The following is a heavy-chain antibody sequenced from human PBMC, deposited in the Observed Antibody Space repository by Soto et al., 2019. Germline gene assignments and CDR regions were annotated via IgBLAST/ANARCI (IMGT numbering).Heavy chain of an antibody. J-gene: IGHJ6*02. Sequence: PGGSLRLSCAASGFTLSSSAMTWVRQAPGKGLEWVSAISGSGGSTYYADSVKGRFTISRDSSKNTLYLQMNSLRAEDTAVYYCAKLIAVAYGMDVWGQGTTVTVSS. CDR2: ISGSGGST. CDR1: GFTLSSSA. V-gene: IGHV3-23*01. D-gene: IGHD6-19*01. CDR3: AKLIAVAYGMDV.